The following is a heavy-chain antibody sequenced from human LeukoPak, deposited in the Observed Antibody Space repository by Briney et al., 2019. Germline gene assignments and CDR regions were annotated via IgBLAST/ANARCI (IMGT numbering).Heavy chain of an antibody. CDR3: ARPGWYCTNGVCYDY. CDR2: IYYSGST. D-gene: IGHD2-8*01. Sequence: SETLSLTCTVSGGSIRSSYYYWGWIRQPPGKGLEWIGSIYYSGSTYYNPSLKSRVTISVDTSKNQFSLKLSSVTAADTAVYYCARPGWYCTNGVCYDYWGQGTLVTVSS. CDR1: GGSIRSSYYY. J-gene: IGHJ4*02. V-gene: IGHV4-39*01.